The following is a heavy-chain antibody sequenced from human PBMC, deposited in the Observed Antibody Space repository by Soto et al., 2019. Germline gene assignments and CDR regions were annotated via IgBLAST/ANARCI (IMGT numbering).Heavy chain of an antibody. CDR3: ARDGDGYNY. CDR1: GGSVSSGSYY. D-gene: IGHD5-12*01. CDR2: IYSSGST. V-gene: IGHV4-61*01. J-gene: IGHJ4*02. Sequence: PSETLSLTCTVSGGSVSSGSYYWSWIRQPPGKGLVWIGYIYSSGSTSYNPSLKSRVTISVDTSKNQFSLKLSSVTAADTAVYYCARDGDGYNYWGQGTLVTVSA.